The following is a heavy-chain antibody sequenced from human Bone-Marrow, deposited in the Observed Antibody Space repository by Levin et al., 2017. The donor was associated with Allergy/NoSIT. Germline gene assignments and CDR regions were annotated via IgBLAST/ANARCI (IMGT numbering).Heavy chain of an antibody. D-gene: IGHD5-12*01. CDR1: GHIFNDQY. J-gene: IGHJ4*02. CDR2: INPKTGGT. CDR3: AKEYNVKNSTSWVRFQYFDY. V-gene: IGHV1-2*02. Sequence: ASVKVSCKTSGHIFNDQYIHWVRQAPGQGLEWVGWINPKTGGTKYAQQFQGRVTMTRDTSITTLYMDLGSLRSDDTATYFCAKEYNVKNSTSWVRFQYFDYWGPGTLVTVSS.